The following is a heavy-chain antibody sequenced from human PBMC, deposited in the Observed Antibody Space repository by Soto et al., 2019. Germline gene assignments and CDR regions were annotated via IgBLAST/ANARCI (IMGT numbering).Heavy chain of an antibody. Sequence: GEGLVWVSRITSDGKSKAYAESVKGRFAISRDNAKNTLYLQMNGLTAEDTAVYYCARESGDWPLNWFGPWGLGTLVTVSS. V-gene: IGHV3-74*01. CDR3: ARESGDWPLNWFGP. J-gene: IGHJ5*02. D-gene: IGHD2-21*02. CDR2: ITSDGKSK.